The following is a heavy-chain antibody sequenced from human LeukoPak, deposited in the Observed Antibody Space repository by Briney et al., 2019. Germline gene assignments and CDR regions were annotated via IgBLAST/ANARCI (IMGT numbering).Heavy chain of an antibody. V-gene: IGHV3-33*01. Sequence: GGSLRLSCAASGFTFSSYGMHWVRQAPGEGLEWVAVIWYDGSNKYYADSVKGRFTISRDNSKNTLYLQMNSLRAEDTAVYYCARDRIAVAGSYFDYWGQGTLVTVSS. D-gene: IGHD6-19*01. CDR1: GFTFSSYG. CDR3: ARDRIAVAGSYFDY. J-gene: IGHJ4*02. CDR2: IWYDGSNK.